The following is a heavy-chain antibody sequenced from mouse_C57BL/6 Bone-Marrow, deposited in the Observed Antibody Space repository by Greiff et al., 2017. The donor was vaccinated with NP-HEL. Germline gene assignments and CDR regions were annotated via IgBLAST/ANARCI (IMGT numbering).Heavy chain of an antibody. D-gene: IGHD2-1*01. V-gene: IGHV5-17*01. Sequence: DVQLVESGGGLVKPGGSLKLSCAASGFTFSDYGMHWVRQAPEKGLEWVAYISSGSSTIYYADTVKGRFTISRDNAKNTLFLQMTSLRSEDTAMYYCARYGNYVYAMDYWGQGTSVTVSS. CDR1: GFTFSDYG. CDR2: ISSGSSTI. J-gene: IGHJ4*01. CDR3: ARYGNYVYAMDY.